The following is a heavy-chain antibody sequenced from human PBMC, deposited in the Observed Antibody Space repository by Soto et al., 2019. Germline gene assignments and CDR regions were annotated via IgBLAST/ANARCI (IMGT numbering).Heavy chain of an antibody. J-gene: IGHJ6*02. CDR3: ARGDCSGGSCYLNYYYGMDV. CDR2: INSDGSST. CDR1: GFTFSSYW. Sequence: EVQLVESGGGLVQPGGSLRLSCAASGFTFSSYWMHWVRQAPGKGLVWVSRINSDGSSTSYADSVKGRFTISRDNAKNTLYLQMNSLRAEDTAVYYCARGDCSGGSCYLNYYYGMDVWGQGTTVTVSS. V-gene: IGHV3-74*01. D-gene: IGHD2-15*01.